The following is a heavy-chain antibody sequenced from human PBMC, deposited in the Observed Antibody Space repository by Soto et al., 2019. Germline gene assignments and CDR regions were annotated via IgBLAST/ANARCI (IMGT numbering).Heavy chain of an antibody. V-gene: IGHV4-61*08. J-gene: IGHJ5*02. D-gene: IGHD3-16*01. Sequence: SETLSLTCTVSGGSVSSGDYYWSWIRQPPGKGLEWIGHIYYSGSTSFNPSLKSRVTISVDTSKNRFSLKVNSVAAADTAVYYCAKEALMTTSPGFDPWGQGTLVTVSS. CDR3: AKEALMTTSPGFDP. CDR2: IYYSGST. CDR1: GGSVSSGDYY.